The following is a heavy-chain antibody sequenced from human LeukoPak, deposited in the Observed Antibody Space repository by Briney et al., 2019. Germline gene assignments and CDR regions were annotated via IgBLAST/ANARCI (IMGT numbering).Heavy chain of an antibody. CDR3: ARVWHCTSTSCYDY. CDR2: ISSSSGTI. J-gene: IGHJ4*02. Sequence: QSGGSLRLSCAASGFTFSSYSMNWVRQAPGKGLEWVSYISSSSGTIYYADSVRGRFTISRDNAKNSLYLQMNSLRDEDTAVYYCARVWHCTSTSCYDYWGQGTLVTVSS. CDR1: GFTFSSYS. V-gene: IGHV3-48*02. D-gene: IGHD2-2*01.